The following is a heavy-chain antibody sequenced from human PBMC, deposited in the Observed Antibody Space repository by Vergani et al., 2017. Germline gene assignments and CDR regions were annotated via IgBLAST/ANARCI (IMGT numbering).Heavy chain of an antibody. D-gene: IGHD3-9*01. Sequence: QVQLVESGGGVVQPGRSLGLSCAASGFTFSSCGMHWFRQAPGRGLEWVAVIWYDGSNKYYADSVKGRFTISRDNSKNTLYLQMNSLRAEDTAVYYCAVGLRYFDWLLFGDGYGMDVWGQGTTVTVSS. V-gene: IGHV3-33*01. J-gene: IGHJ6*02. CDR2: IWYDGSNK. CDR3: AVGLRYFDWLLFGDGYGMDV. CDR1: GFTFSSCG.